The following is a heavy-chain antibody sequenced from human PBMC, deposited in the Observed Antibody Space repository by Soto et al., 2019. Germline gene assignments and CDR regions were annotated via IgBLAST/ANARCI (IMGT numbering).Heavy chain of an antibody. Sequence: ASVKVSCKASGYTFTGYYMHWVRQAPGQRLEWMGWINAGSGGTNYAQKFQGRVTITRDTSASTAYMELSSLRSEDTAVYYCARDGGSSLSSDPGFDYWGQGTLVTVSS. V-gene: IGHV1-2*02. CDR1: GYTFTGYY. J-gene: IGHJ4*01. CDR3: ARDGGSSLSSDPGFDY. D-gene: IGHD2-15*01. CDR2: INAGSGGT.